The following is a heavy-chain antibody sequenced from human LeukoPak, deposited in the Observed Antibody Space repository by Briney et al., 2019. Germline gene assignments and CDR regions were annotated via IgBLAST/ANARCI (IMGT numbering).Heavy chain of an antibody. V-gene: IGHV1-2*06. J-gene: IGHJ4*02. D-gene: IGHD4-23*01. Sequence: ASVKVSCKASGYTLTGYYMHWVRQAPGQGLEWMGRINPNSGGTNYAQKFQGRVTMTTDTSTSTAYMELRSLRSDDTAVYYCARAPGYGGNSARDYWGQGTLVTVSS. CDR3: ARAPGYGGNSARDY. CDR1: GYTLTGYY. CDR2: INPNSGGT.